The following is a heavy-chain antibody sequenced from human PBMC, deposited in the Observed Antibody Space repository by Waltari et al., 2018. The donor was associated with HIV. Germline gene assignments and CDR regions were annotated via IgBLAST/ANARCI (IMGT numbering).Heavy chain of an antibody. CDR3: ARHVGGYDSSGYFPYYFDY. V-gene: IGHV4-39*01. Sequence: QLQLQESGPGLVKPSETLSLTCTVSDGSIDRSSYYWGWICQPPGKGLEWIGSIYYSGSTYDNPSLKSRVTISVDTSKNRFSLKLSSVTAADTAVYYCARHVGGYDSSGYFPYYFDYWGQGALVTVSS. CDR1: DGSIDRSSYY. CDR2: IYYSGST. J-gene: IGHJ4*02. D-gene: IGHD3-22*01.